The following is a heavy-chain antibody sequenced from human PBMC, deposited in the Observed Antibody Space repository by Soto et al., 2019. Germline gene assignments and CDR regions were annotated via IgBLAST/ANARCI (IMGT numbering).Heavy chain of an antibody. Sequence: QITLKESGPTLVKPTQTLTLTCTFSGFSLSTTAVGVGWIRQSPGKALEWLALIYWDDDKQYSPSLKSRLTITKDTSKNQVVLTMTNMDPVDTATYHCAHGSGWLHDYWGQGILVTVSS. CDR2: IYWDDDK. CDR1: GFSLSTTAVG. J-gene: IGHJ4*02. V-gene: IGHV2-5*02. CDR3: AHGSGWLHDY. D-gene: IGHD6-19*01.